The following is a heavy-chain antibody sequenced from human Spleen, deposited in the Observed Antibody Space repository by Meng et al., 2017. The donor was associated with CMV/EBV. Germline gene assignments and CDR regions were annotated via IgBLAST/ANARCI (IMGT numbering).Heavy chain of an antibody. V-gene: IGHV3-48*03. D-gene: IGHD2-2*01. CDR1: GFTFSSYE. J-gene: IGHJ6*02. Sequence: GESLKISCAASGFTFSSYEMNWVRQAPGKGLEWVSYISSSGSTIYYADSVKGRFTISRDNAKNSLYLQMNSLRAEDTAVYYCARVALGEYQLLVSYYYYYGMDVWGQGTTVTVSS. CDR2: ISSSGSTI. CDR3: ARVALGEYQLLVSYYYYYGMDV.